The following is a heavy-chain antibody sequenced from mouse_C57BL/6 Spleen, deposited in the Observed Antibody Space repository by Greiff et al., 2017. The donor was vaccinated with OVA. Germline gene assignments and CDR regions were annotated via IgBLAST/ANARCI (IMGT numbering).Heavy chain of an antibody. V-gene: IGHV7-3*01. CDR2: IRNKANGYTT. CDR1: GFTFTDYY. D-gene: IGHD1-1*01. Sequence: DVHLVESGGGLVQPGGSLSLSCAASGFTFTDYYMSWVRQPPGKALEWLGFIRNKANGYTTEYSASVKGRFTISRDNSQSILYLQMNALRAEDSATYYCARLRDSDFAYWGQGTLVTVSA. CDR3: ARLRDSDFAY. J-gene: IGHJ3*01.